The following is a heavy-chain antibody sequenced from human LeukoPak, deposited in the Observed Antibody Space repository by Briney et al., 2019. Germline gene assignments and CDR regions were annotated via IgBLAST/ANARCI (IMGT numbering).Heavy chain of an antibody. CDR1: GFTVTREY. CDR2: IESKPDGATT. V-gene: IGHV3-15*04. Sequence: PGGSLRLSSAASGFTVTREYMSWVRQPPGDGREWVGRIESKPDGATTDYAAPVRGRFTISRDDSKNTLYLQMNSLKTEDTAVYYCTTDAQDTNSPIVWGGAIYYYYMDVWGKGTTVTVSS. CDR3: TTDAQDTNSPIVWGGAIYYYYMDV. J-gene: IGHJ6*03. D-gene: IGHD3-16*01.